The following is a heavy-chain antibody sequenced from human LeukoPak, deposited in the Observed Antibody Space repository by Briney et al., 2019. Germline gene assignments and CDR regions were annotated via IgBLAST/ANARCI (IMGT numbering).Heavy chain of an antibody. J-gene: IGHJ6*03. Sequence: GGSLRLSCAASGFTFSSYGMHWVRQAPGKGLEWVAFIRYDGSNKYYADSVKGRFTISRDNSKNTLYLQMNSLRAEDTAVYYCATAAAGSLYYYYYMDVWGKGTTVTVSS. CDR1: GFTFSSYG. CDR2: IRYDGSNK. V-gene: IGHV3-30*02. CDR3: ATAAAGSLYYYYYMDV. D-gene: IGHD6-13*01.